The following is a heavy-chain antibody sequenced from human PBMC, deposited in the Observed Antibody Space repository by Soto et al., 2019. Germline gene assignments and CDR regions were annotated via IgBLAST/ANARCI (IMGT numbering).Heavy chain of an antibody. CDR3: AKDSPTRGQYYYDSSGYPRFDP. V-gene: IGHV3-23*01. J-gene: IGHJ5*02. CDR1: GFTFSSYA. D-gene: IGHD3-22*01. CDR2: ISGSGGST. Sequence: GGSLRLSCAASGFTFSSYAMSWVRQAPGKGLEWVSAISGSGGSTYYADSVKGRFTISRDNSKNTLYLQMNSLRAEDTAVYYCAKDSPTRGQYYYDSSGYPRFDPWGQGTLVTVS.